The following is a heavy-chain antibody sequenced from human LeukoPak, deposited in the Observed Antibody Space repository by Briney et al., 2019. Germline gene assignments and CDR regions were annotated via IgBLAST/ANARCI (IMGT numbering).Heavy chain of an antibody. CDR3: ASYGHYYDSSGYYEDY. CDR1: GFTFSSYG. CDR2: IFRSGDST. Sequence: GGSLRLSCAAPGFTFSSYGLAWVRQAPGKGLEWVASIFRSGDSTYYADSVKGRFTISRDNSKNTLYVQMNSLRAEDTAVYYCASYGHYYDSSGYYEDYWGQGTLVTVSS. D-gene: IGHD3-22*01. J-gene: IGHJ4*02. V-gene: IGHV3-23*01.